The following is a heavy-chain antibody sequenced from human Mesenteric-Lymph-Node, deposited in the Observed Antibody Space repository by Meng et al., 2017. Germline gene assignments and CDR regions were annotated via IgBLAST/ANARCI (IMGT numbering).Heavy chain of an antibody. V-gene: IGHV4-39*07. CDR2: MNHSGST. Sequence: SETRSLTGTVSGGPIGSSSYYGGWIRQPPGKGLEWFGEMNHSGSTNYNPSLKSRVTISVDTSKNQFSLKLSSVTAADTAVYYCARGYYDYVWGSYRYAKFDYWGQGTLVTVSS. D-gene: IGHD3-16*02. J-gene: IGHJ4*02. CDR3: ARGYYDYVWGSYRYAKFDY. CDR1: GGPIGSSSYY.